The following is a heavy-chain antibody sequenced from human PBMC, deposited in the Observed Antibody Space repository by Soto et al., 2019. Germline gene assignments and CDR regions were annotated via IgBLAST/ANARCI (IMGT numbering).Heavy chain of an antibody. D-gene: IGHD2-21*02. V-gene: IGHV1-69*08. J-gene: IGHJ1*01. CDR3: GTAQLRGFLLRY. CDR1: GHPYT. Sequence: QVYLVQSGAEVKKPGSSVRVSCTASGHPYTISWVRQAPGRWLEWLGGVVPTLGSTNYARDFQGRVTIAAKKSPGVVHLEVFGLRSQEGATYYSGTAQLRGFLLRYWGPGT. CDR2: VVPTLGST.